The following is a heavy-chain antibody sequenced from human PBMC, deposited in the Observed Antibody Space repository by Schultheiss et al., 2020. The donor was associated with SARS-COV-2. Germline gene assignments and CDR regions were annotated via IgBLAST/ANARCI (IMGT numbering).Heavy chain of an antibody. V-gene: IGHV4-59*01. CDR3: ARDHPSSGWYRTPPPGFDY. Sequence: SQTLSLTCTVSGGSISSYYWSWIRQPPGKGLEWIGYIYYSGSTNYNPSLKSRVTISVDTSKNQFSLKLSSVTAADTAVYYCARDHPSSGWYRTPPPGFDYWGQGTLVTVSS. CDR2: IYYSGST. CDR1: GGSISSYY. D-gene: IGHD6-19*01. J-gene: IGHJ4*02.